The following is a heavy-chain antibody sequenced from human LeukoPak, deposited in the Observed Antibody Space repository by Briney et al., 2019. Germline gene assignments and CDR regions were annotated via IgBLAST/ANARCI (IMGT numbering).Heavy chain of an antibody. D-gene: IGHD2-2*01. CDR2: IYYSGST. Sequence: SETLSLTCTVSGGSISSGGYYWSWIRQHPGKGLEWIGYIYYSGSTYYNPSLKSRVTISVDTSKNQFSLKLSSVTAADTAVYYCAKGPLRGTAAAIDYWGQGTLVTVSS. CDR1: GGSISSGGYY. CDR3: AKGPLRGTAAAIDY. V-gene: IGHV4-31*03. J-gene: IGHJ4*02.